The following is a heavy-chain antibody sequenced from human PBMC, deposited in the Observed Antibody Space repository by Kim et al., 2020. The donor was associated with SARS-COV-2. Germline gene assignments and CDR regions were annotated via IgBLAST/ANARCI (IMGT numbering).Heavy chain of an antibody. D-gene: IGHD3-10*01. V-gene: IGHV3-23*01. CDR3: AQLWFGELYNDY. Sequence: GGSLRLSCAASGFTFSSYAMSWVRQAPGKGLEWVSAISSSGGGTYYADSVKGRFTISRDNSKNTLYLQMNSLRAEDTAVYYCAQLWFGELYNDYWGQGTLVTVSS. J-gene: IGHJ4*02. CDR2: ISSSGGGT. CDR1: GFTFSSYA.